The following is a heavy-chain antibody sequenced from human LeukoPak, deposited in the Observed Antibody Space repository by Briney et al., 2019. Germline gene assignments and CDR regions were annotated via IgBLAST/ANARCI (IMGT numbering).Heavy chain of an antibody. Sequence: PGGSLRLSCAASGFSFATYAMTWVRQAPGKGLEWVSAIADSGGVTYYADSVKGRFTISRDNSKNTLDLQMNSLRAEDTAVYYCAKDRDYGDYWGSGSRSFSFDYWGQGTPVTVSS. CDR1: GFSFATYA. D-gene: IGHD4-17*01. J-gene: IGHJ4*02. CDR3: AKDRDYGDYWGSGSRSFSFDY. V-gene: IGHV3-23*01. CDR2: IADSGGVT.